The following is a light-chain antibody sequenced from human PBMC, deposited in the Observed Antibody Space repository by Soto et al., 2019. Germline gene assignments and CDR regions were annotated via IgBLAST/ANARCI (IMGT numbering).Light chain of an antibody. CDR2: DVN. CDR3: SSYTISSTPLYV. Sequence: QSVLTQPASVSGSPGQAIAISCNGTSSDXCAYDYVSWYQQHAGKAPKLMIYDVNNRPSGVSNRFSGSKSGNTASLTISGLQAEDEADYYCSSYTISSTPLYVFGTGTKVTVL. J-gene: IGLJ1*01. CDR1: SSDXCAYDY. V-gene: IGLV2-14*01.